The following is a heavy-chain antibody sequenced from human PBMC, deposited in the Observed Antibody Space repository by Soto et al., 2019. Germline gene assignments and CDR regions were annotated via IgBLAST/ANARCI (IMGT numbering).Heavy chain of an antibody. D-gene: IGHD2-2*02. CDR1: GGSISNYY. J-gene: IGHJ5*02. CDR2: IHYSGST. Sequence: QVQLQESGPGLVKPSETLSLMCTVSGGSISNYYWSWIRQSPGKGLEWIGYIHYSGSTNYNPSFESRITISVNTSQNPFPPRLSPVTAADTALLYRAGKAARGQGQGLDLFEPRGQGTLVTVSS. CDR3: AGKAARGQGQGLDLFEP. V-gene: IGHV4-59*01.